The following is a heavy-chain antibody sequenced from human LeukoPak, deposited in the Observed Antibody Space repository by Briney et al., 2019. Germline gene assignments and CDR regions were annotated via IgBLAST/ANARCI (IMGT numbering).Heavy chain of an antibody. CDR1: GGSFSGYY. CDR3: ARDDIVVVPAAINNWFDP. J-gene: IGHJ5*02. D-gene: IGHD2-2*01. CDR2: INHSGST. Sequence: SETLSLTCAVYGGSFSGYYWSWIRQPPGKGLEWIGEINHSGSTNYNPSLKGRVTISVDTSKNQFSLKLSSVTAADTAVYYCARDDIVVVPAAINNWFDPWGQGTLVTVSS. V-gene: IGHV4-34*01.